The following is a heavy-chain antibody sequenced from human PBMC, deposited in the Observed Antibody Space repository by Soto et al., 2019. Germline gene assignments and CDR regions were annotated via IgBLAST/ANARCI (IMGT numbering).Heavy chain of an antibody. J-gene: IGHJ4*02. CDR2: SYYSGST. Sequence: SETLSLTCTVSGGSIRSGNYYWSWIRQPPGKGLEWIGYSYYSGSTYFNPSLKSRVTISVDTSKNQFSLKLSSVTAADTAVYYCARAAVAARLCYFDYWGQGTLVTVSS. CDR1: GGSIRSGNYY. D-gene: IGHD2-15*01. V-gene: IGHV4-30-4*01. CDR3: ARAAVAARLCYFDY.